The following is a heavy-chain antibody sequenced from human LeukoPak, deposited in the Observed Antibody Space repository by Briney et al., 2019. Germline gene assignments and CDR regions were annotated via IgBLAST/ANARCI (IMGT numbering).Heavy chain of an antibody. J-gene: IGHJ6*03. CDR1: GGSISSYY. V-gene: IGHV4-59*01. CDR3: ARGRSSGAKRFSLYYYMDV. CDR2: IYYTGST. D-gene: IGHD3-22*01. Sequence: PSETLSLTCTVSGGSISSYYWTWIRQPPGKGLEWIGYIYYTGSTNNNPSLRSRVTISVDTSKNQFSLKLSSVTAADTAVYYCARGRSSGAKRFSLYYYMDVWGRGTTVRVSS.